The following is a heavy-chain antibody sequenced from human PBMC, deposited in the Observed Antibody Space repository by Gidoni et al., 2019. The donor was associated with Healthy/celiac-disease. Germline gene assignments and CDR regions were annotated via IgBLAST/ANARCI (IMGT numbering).Heavy chain of an antibody. CDR3: TRPDHPIVVVVAATAPLGMDV. D-gene: IGHD2-15*01. Sequence: EVQLVESGGGLVQPGRSLRLSCTASGFTFVVYAMSWVRQAPGKGLEWVGFIRSKAYGGTTEYAASVKGRFTISRDDSKSIAYLQMNSLKTEDTAVYYCTRPDHPIVVVVAATAPLGMDVWGQGTTVTVSS. V-gene: IGHV3-49*04. CDR1: GFTFVVYA. CDR2: IRSKAYGGTT. J-gene: IGHJ6*02.